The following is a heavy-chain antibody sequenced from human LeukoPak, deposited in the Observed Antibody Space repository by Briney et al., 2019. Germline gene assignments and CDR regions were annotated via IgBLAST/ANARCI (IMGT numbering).Heavy chain of an antibody. CDR3: TRARIRDGYTKKGLYYFDY. CDR2: IRSKAYGGTT. J-gene: IGHJ4*02. D-gene: IGHD5-24*01. V-gene: IGHV3-49*04. Sequence: GGSLRLSCTASGFTFGDYAMSWVRQAPGKGLERVGFIRSKAYGGTTEYAASVKGRFTISRDDSKSIAYLQMNSLKTEDTAVYYCTRARIRDGYTKKGLYYFDYWGQGTLVTVPS. CDR1: GFTFGDYA.